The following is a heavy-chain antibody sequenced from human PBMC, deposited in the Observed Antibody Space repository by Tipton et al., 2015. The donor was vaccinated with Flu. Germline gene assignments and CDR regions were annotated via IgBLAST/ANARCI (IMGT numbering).Heavy chain of an antibody. Sequence: TLSLTCTVSGGSMTSRNYYWGWIRQPPGKGLEFIGHINYAGSTDSHPSLRSRVTLSVGTSNNQFSLQLRHVTAAVTAVYYCARGSAKYYYYMDVWGKGTPVSVSS. CDR1: GGSMTSRNYY. CDR3: ARGSAKYYYYMDV. CDR2: INYAGST. J-gene: IGHJ6*03. V-gene: IGHV4-39*07.